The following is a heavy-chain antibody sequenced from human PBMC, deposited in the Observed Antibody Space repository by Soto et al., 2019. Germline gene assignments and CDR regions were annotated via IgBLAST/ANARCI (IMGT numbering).Heavy chain of an antibody. V-gene: IGHV3-23*01. CDR1: GFTFSSYA. CDR3: ATGRGVNFYYGMDV. J-gene: IGHJ6*02. Sequence: PGGSLRLSCAASGFTFSSYAVSWVRQAPGKGLEWVSAISGSGGSTYYADSMKGRFTISRDNSKNTLYLQMNSLRAEDTAVYYCATGRGVNFYYGMDVWGQGTTVTVSS. CDR2: ISGSGGST. D-gene: IGHD3-10*01.